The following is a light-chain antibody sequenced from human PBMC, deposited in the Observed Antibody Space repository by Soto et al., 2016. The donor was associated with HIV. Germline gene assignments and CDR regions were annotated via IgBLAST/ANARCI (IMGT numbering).Light chain of an antibody. CDR3: QVWDSSHDLLVA. CDR2: DDR. CDR1: NIGIKN. J-gene: IGLJ2*01. V-gene: IGLV3-21*03. Sequence: SYELTQPPSVSVAPGKTARITCGGDNIGIKNVHWYQQKPGQAPILVVYDDRERPSGIPERFTGSKSGNTATLTISRVEAGDEADYYCQVWDSSHDLLVAFGGGTKLTAL.